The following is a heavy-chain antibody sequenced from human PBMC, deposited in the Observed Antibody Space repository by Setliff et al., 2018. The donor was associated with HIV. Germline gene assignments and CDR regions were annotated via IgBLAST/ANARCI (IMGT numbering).Heavy chain of an antibody. Sequence: SETLSLTCTVFGGSISGSNYYWGWIRQPPGKGLEWIANVHYSGSIYFNPSLRSRVAISVDTSHNQFSLRLRSVTAAATAVYYCARPSLGIGGGSMFNNWGQGTLVTVSS. CDR3: ARPSLGIGGGSMFNN. J-gene: IGHJ4*02. V-gene: IGHV4-39*01. D-gene: IGHD3-3*01. CDR2: VHYSGSI. CDR1: GGSISGSNYY.